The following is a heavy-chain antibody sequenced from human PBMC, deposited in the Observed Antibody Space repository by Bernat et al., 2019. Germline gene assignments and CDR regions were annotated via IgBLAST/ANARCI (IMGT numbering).Heavy chain of an antibody. CDR3: ARVDTYYDFWSGYHRSPGY. Sequence: QVQLVESGGGLVKPGGSLRLSCAASGFTFSDYYMSWIRQAPGKGLEWVSYISSSSSYTNYADSVKGRFTISRDNAKNSLYLQMNSLRAEDTAVYYCARVDTYYDFWSGYHRSPGYWGQGTLVTVSS. J-gene: IGHJ4*02. V-gene: IGHV3-11*06. D-gene: IGHD3-3*01. CDR1: GFTFSDYY. CDR2: ISSSSSYT.